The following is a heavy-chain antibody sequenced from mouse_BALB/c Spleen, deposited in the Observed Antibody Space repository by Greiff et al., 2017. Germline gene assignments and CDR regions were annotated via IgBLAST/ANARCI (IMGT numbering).Heavy chain of an antibody. Sequence: EVMLVESGAELVKPGASVKLSCTASGFNIKDTYMHWVKQRPEQGLEWIGRIDPANGNTKYDPKFQGKATITADTSSNTAYLQLSSLTSEDTAVYYCARDYYGNTWFAYWGQGTLVTVSA. V-gene: IGHV14-3*02. CDR2: IDPANGNT. CDR3: ARDYYGNTWFAY. D-gene: IGHD2-1*01. J-gene: IGHJ3*01. CDR1: GFNIKDTY.